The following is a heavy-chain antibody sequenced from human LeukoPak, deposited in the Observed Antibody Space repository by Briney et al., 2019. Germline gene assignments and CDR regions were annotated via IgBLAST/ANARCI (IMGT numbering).Heavy chain of an antibody. CDR3: ACLDTAMVTGPATDY. Sequence: PSEALSLTCTVSGGSISSSSYYWGWIRQPSGKGLEWIGSIYYSGSTYYNPSLKSRVTISVDTSKNQFSLKLSSVTAADTAVYYCACLDTAMVTGPATDYWGQGTLVTVSS. CDR2: IYYSGST. V-gene: IGHV4-39*07. J-gene: IGHJ4*02. CDR1: GGSISSSSYY. D-gene: IGHD5-18*01.